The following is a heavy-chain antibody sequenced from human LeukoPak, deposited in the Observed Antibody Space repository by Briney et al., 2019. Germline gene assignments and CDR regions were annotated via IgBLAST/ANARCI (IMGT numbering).Heavy chain of an antibody. V-gene: IGHV1-69*13. J-gene: IGHJ4*02. CDR1: GGTFSSYA. D-gene: IGHD3-22*01. CDR2: IIPIFGTA. Sequence: GASVKVSCKASGGTFSSYAISWVRQAPGQGLEWMGGIIPIFGTANYAQKFQGRVTITADESTSTAYMELSSLRSEDTAVYYCARTGEYYDSSGLFDYWGQGTLVTVSS. CDR3: ARTGEYYDSSGLFDY.